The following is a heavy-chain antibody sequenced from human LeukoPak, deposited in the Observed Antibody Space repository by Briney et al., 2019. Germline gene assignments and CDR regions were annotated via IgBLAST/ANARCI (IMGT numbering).Heavy chain of an antibody. V-gene: IGHV3-23*01. CDR3: AKDLAFTGAFDI. Sequence: GGSLRLSCAASGFTFSSYAMSWVRQAPEKGLEWVSIISASGGTTYYADSVKGRFTISRDNSKNTLYQQMNSLRAEDTAVYYCAKDLAFTGAFDIWGQGTMVTVSS. D-gene: IGHD3-3*02. CDR2: ISASGGTT. J-gene: IGHJ3*02. CDR1: GFTFSSYA.